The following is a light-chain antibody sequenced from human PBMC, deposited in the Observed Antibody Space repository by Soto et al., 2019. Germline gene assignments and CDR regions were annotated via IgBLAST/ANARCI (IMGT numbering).Light chain of an antibody. CDR1: QTISSW. J-gene: IGKJ1*01. V-gene: IGKV1-5*03. CDR2: KAS. CDR3: QHYNSYSEA. Sequence: DIQMTQSRCTLSGSVGDRVTITCRASQTISSWLAWYQQKPGKAPKLLSYKASTLKSGVPSRFSGSGSGTEFTLTISSLQPDDFATYYCQHYNSYSEAFGQGTKVDIK.